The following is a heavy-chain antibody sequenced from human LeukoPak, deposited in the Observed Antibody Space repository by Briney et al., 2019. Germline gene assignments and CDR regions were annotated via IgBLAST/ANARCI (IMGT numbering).Heavy chain of an antibody. V-gene: IGHV1-46*01. CDR3: ARDFVSRYYFDY. CDR1: GYTFTTYY. J-gene: IGHJ4*02. Sequence: ASVKVSCKASGYTFTTYYMHWVRQAPGQGLEWMGIINPSGGSTSYAQKFQGRVTMTRDMSTSTVYMELSSLRSEDTAVYYCARDFVSRYYFDYWGQGTLVTVSS. D-gene: IGHD3-3*01. CDR2: INPSGGST.